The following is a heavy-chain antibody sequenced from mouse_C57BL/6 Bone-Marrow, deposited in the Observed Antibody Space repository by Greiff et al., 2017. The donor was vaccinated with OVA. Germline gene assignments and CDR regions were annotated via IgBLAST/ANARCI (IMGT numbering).Heavy chain of an antibody. D-gene: IGHD1-1*01. V-gene: IGHV5-4*01. CDR1: GFTFSSYA. CDR2: ISDGGSYT. Sequence: EVQLVESGGGLVKPGGSLKLSCAASGFTFSSYAMSWVRQTPEKRLEWVATISDGGSYTYYPDNVKGRFTISRDNAKNNLYLQMSHLKSEDTAMYYCANYDGSSYDAMDYWGQGTSVTVSS. J-gene: IGHJ4*01. CDR3: ANYDGSSYDAMDY.